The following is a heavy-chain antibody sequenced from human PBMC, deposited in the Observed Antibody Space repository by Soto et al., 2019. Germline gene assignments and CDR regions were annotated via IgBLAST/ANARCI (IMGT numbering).Heavy chain of an antibody. V-gene: IGHV4-30-4*01. J-gene: IGHJ6*02. CDR3: ARDIVVVPAAMDLYGMDV. D-gene: IGHD2-2*01. CDR2: IYYSGST. Sequence: SETLSLTCTVSGGSISSGDYYWSWIRQPPGKGLEWIGYIYYSGSTYYNPSLKSRVTISVDTSKNQFSLKLSSVTAADTAVYYCARDIVVVPAAMDLYGMDVWGQGTTVTVSS. CDR1: GGSISSGDYY.